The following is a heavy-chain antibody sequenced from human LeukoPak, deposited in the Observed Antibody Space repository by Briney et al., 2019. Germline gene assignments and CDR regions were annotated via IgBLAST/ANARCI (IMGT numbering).Heavy chain of an antibody. V-gene: IGHV3-74*03. CDR2: INIAGSST. D-gene: IGHD5-24*01. CDR1: GFTFSSYW. Sequence: GGSLRLSCAASGFTFSSYWMHWVRQAPGKGLVWVSRINIAGSSTTYADSVKGRFTISRDNAKNTLYLQMNSLRAEDTAVYYCARGGMANAPREHYYYGLDVWGQGTTVTVSS. J-gene: IGHJ6*02. CDR3: ARGGMANAPREHYYYGLDV.